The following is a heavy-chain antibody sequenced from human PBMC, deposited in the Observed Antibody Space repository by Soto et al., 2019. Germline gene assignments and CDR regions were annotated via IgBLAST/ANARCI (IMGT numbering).Heavy chain of an antibody. CDR3: AKDSHHGYSSDWYRGPNRFAP. CDR1: GFTVSSSH. V-gene: IGHV3-53*01. CDR2: IYSGGNS. Sequence: PGGSLRLSCTTSGFTVSSSHMSWVRQAPGKGLDWVSVIYSGGNSYYAVSGQGRFTISRDNSKNTLYLQMNSLRAEDTAVYYCAKDSHHGYSSDWYRGPNRFAPWGQGT. D-gene: IGHD6-19*01. J-gene: IGHJ5*02.